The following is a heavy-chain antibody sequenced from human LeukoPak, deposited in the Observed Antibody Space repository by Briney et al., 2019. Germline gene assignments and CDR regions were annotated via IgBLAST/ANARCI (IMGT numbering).Heavy chain of an antibody. CDR2: IYYSGST. D-gene: IGHD5-24*01. CDR1: GGSISSYY. V-gene: IGHV4-59*01. Sequence: PSETLSLTCTVSGGSISSYYWSWIRQPPGKGLEWIGYIYYSGSTNYNPSLKSRVTISVDTSKNQFSLKLSSVTAADTAVYYCARGVGYNPYYFDYWGQGTLVTVSS. J-gene: IGHJ4*02. CDR3: ARGVGYNPYYFDY.